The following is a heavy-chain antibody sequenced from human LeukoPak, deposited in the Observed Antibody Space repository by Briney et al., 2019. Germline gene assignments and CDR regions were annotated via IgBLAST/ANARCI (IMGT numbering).Heavy chain of an antibody. V-gene: IGHV1-46*01. CDR2: INPSGGST. D-gene: IGHD3-22*01. CDR1: GYTFTNYY. J-gene: IGHJ4*02. CDR3: ARAYYYESSGDYPGGDY. Sequence: ASVKVSCKASGYTFTNYYMYWVRQAPGQGLEWMGIINPSGGSTSYAQKFQGRVTMTRDTSTSTVYMELRSLRSEDMAVYYCARAYYYESSGDYPGGDYWGQGTLVTVSS.